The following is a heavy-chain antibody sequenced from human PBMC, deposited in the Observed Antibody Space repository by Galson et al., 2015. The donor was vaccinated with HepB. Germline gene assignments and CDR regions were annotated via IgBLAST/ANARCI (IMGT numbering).Heavy chain of an antibody. Sequence: SLRLSCAASGFTFNRHGMHWVRQTPGKGLEWVAAIRHDGSNQLYADSMKGRFTISRDNAKNTVYLLMNNLTPEDTAVYFWSRKALVTVPAFDLWGQGTLVTVSS. D-gene: IGHD2-21*02. CDR2: IRHDGSNQ. J-gene: IGHJ4*02. CDR1: GFTFNRHG. V-gene: IGHV3-33*01. CDR3: SRKALVTVPAFDL.